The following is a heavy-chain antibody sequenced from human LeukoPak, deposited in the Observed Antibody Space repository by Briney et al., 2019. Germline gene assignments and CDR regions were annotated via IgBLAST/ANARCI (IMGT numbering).Heavy chain of an antibody. V-gene: IGHV4-61*09. Sequence: SETLSLTCTVSGGSISSGGFYWSWLRRPAGKGLEWIGHIYASGITSYNPSLKSRVTLSVDTSKNQFSPNLSSVTAADTAVYYCARSARDGYNNYFDYWGQGTLVTVSS. CDR2: IYASGIT. CDR1: GGSISSGGFY. CDR3: ARSARDGYNNYFDY. D-gene: IGHD5-24*01. J-gene: IGHJ4*02.